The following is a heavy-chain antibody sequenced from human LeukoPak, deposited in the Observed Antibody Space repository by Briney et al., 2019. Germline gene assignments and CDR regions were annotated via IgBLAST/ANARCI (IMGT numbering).Heavy chain of an antibody. CDR1: GGSISSYY. CDR3: AREIYGSGTRGDYYMDV. J-gene: IGHJ6*03. Sequence: SETLSLTCTVSGGSISSYYWSWIRQPPGKGLEWIGYIYYSGSTNYNSSLKSRVTISVDTSKNQFSLKPSSVTAADTAVYYCAREIYGSGTRGDYYMDVWGKGTTVTISS. V-gene: IGHV4-59*01. CDR2: IYYSGST. D-gene: IGHD3-10*01.